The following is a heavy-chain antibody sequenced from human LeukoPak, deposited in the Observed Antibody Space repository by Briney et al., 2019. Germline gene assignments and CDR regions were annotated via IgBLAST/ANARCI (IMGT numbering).Heavy chain of an antibody. J-gene: IGHJ6*03. CDR1: GYTLTELS. D-gene: IGHD1-20*01. CDR2: FDPEDGET. V-gene: IGHV1-24*01. CDR3: ARGGYKWNDISYMDV. Sequence: ASVKVSCKVSGYTLTELSMHWVRQAPGKGLEWMGGFDPEDGETIYAQKFQGRVTMARNTSISTAYMELSSLRSEDTAVYYCARGGYKWNDISYMDVWGKGTTVTISS.